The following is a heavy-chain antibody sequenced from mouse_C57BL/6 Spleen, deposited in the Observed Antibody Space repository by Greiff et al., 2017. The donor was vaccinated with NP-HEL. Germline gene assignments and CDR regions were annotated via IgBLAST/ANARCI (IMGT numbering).Heavy chain of an antibody. V-gene: IGHV5-17*01. Sequence: EVQRVESGGGLVKPGGSLKLSCAASGFTFSDYGMHWVRQAPEKGLEWVAYISSGSSTIYYADTVKGRFTISRDNAKNTLFLQMTSLRSEDTAMYYCARTTNLLLRTYYFDYWGQGTTLTVSS. CDR1: GFTFSDYG. D-gene: IGHD1-1*01. CDR3: ARTTNLLLRTYYFDY. CDR2: ISSGSSTI. J-gene: IGHJ2*01.